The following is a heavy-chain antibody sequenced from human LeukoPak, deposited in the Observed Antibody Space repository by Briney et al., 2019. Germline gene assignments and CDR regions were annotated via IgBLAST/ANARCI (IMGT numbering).Heavy chain of an antibody. D-gene: IGHD4-17*01. V-gene: IGHV3-23*01. J-gene: IGHJ4*02. CDR1: GFTFSRYA. Sequence: GGSLRLSCAASGFTFSRYAMSWVRQAPGKGLEWVSGISGSGGSTYYADSVKGRFTISRDNSKNTLYLQMNSLRAEDTAVYYCATLSYGDFYYFDYWGQGTLVTVSS. CDR2: ISGSGGST. CDR3: ATLSYGDFYYFDY.